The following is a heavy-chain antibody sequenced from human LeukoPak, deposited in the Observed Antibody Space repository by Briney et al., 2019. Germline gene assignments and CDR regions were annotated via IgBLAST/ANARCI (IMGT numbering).Heavy chain of an antibody. CDR1: GGSISSYY. CDR2: IYTSGST. J-gene: IGHJ4*02. D-gene: IGHD3-3*01. V-gene: IGHV4-4*07. Sequence: SETLSLTCTVSGGSISSYYWNWIRQPAGKGLEWIGRIYTSGSTNYNPSLKSRVTMSVDTSKNQFSLKLSSVTAADTAVYYCASLSPNDFWSGYPDYWGQGTLVTVSS. CDR3: ASLSPNDFWSGYPDY.